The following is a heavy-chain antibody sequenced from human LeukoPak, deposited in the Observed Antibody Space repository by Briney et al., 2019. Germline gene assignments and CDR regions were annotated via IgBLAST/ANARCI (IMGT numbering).Heavy chain of an antibody. CDR1: GFTFDDYA. CDR2: ISWNSGSI. V-gene: IGHV3-9*01. CDR3: AKGHCFDY. Sequence: PGGSLRLSCAASGFTFDDYAMHWVRQAPGKGLEWVSGISWNSGSIGYADSVKGRFTISRDNAKNSLYLQMNSLRAEDTALFYCAKGHCFDYWGQGTLVTVSS. J-gene: IGHJ4*02.